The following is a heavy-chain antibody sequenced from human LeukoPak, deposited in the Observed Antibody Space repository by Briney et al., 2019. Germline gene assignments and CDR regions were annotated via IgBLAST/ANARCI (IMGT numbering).Heavy chain of an antibody. CDR3: ARDGLPPSGYYPYYYYYGMDV. Sequence: ASVKVSCKASGYTFTSYYMHWVRQAPGQGLEWMGIINPSGGSTSYAQKFQGRVTMTRDTSTSTVYMELSSLRSEDTAVYYCARDGLPPSGYYPYYYYYGMDVWGQGTTVTVSS. V-gene: IGHV1-46*01. J-gene: IGHJ6*02. CDR1: GYTFTSYY. D-gene: IGHD3-22*01. CDR2: INPSGGST.